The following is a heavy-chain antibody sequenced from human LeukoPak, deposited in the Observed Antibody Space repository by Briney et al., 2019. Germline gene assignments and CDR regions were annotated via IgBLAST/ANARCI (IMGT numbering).Heavy chain of an antibody. J-gene: IGHJ4*02. CDR1: GFTFSSYG. CDR2: IRYDGSNK. D-gene: IGHD3-3*01. Sequence: PGGSLRLSCAASGFTFSSYGMHWVRQAPGKGLEWVAFIRYDGSNKYYADSVKGRFTISRDNSKNTLYLQMNSLRAEDTAVYYCAKDGRITIFGVGILFDYWGQGTLVTVSS. CDR3: AKDGRITIFGVGILFDY. V-gene: IGHV3-30*02.